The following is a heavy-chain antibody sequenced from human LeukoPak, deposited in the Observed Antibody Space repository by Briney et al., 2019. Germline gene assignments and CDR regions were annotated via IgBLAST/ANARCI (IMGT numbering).Heavy chain of an antibody. D-gene: IGHD5-18*01. Sequence: ASVKVSCKASGYTFTSYDINWVRQATGQGLEWMGWMNPNSGNTGYAQKFQGRVTMTRDTSTSTVYMELSSLRSEDTAVYYCARDQVEYSYGYGYWGQGTLVTVSS. CDR3: ARDQVEYSYGYGY. J-gene: IGHJ4*02. V-gene: IGHV1-8*01. CDR1: GYTFTSYD. CDR2: MNPNSGNT.